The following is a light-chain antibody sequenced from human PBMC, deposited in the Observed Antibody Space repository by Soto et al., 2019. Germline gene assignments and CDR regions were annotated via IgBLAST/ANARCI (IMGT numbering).Light chain of an antibody. J-gene: IGKJ1*01. CDR3: HQYKDGPGGT. V-gene: IGKV3-15*01. CDR2: GAS. CDR1: QSVSNN. Sequence: EIVMTQSPATLSVSPGEGATLSCRASQSVSNNVAWYQQKPGQAPRLLIFGASTRATGIPVRFSGSGSGRLFTRTISSRQSEEFAVYHCHQYKDGPGGTFGQGTKVEVK.